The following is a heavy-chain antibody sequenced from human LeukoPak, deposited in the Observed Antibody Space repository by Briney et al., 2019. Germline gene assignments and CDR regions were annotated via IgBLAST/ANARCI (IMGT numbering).Heavy chain of an antibody. J-gene: IGHJ6*03. CDR1: GFTVSSNY. CDR3: ARAEQPYDFWSGYYQNYYYYMDV. V-gene: IGHV3-66*01. D-gene: IGHD3-3*01. CDR2: IYSGGST. Sequence: PGGSLRLSCAASGFTVSSNYMSWVRQAPGKGLEWVSVIYSGGSTYYADSVKGRFTISRDNSKNTLYLQMNSLRAEDTAVYYCARAEQPYDFWSGYYQNYYYYMDVWGKGTTVTVSS.